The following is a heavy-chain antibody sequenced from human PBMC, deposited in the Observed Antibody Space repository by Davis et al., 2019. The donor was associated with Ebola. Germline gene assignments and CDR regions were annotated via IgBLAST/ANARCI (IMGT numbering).Heavy chain of an antibody. CDR2: IYYSGST. V-gene: IGHV4-59*08. Sequence: SETLSLTCPVSGGSISSYYWSWIRQPPGKGLEWIGYIYYSGSTNYNPSLKSRVTISVDTSKNQFSLKLSSVTAADTAVYYCARSAGLWFGELFRHWGQGTLVTVSS. D-gene: IGHD3-10*01. J-gene: IGHJ4*02. CDR1: GGSISSYY. CDR3: ARSAGLWFGELFRH.